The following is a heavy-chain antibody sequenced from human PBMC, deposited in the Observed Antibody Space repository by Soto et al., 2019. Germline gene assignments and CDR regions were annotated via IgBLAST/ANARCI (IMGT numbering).Heavy chain of an antibody. CDR2: ISTYNGDT. D-gene: IGHD1-26*01. CDR1: GYTFTTSG. J-gene: IGHJ6*04. Sequence: QVQLVQSGPEVKKPGASVKVSCEASGYTFTTSGISWVRQAPGQGLEWMGWISTYNGDTNSAQKFQGRVTMTADTSTGTVYMELMRLKSDDTAVYYCARQGSWPYYYYGLDVWGKGTTVTVSS. CDR3: ARQGSWPYYYYGLDV. V-gene: IGHV1-18*01.